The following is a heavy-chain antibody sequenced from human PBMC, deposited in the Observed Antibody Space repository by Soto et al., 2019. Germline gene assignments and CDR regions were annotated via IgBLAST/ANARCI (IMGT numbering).Heavy chain of an antibody. V-gene: IGHV4-34*01. Sequence: SETLSLTCAVYGGSFSGYYWSWIRQPPGKGLEWIGEINHSGSTNYNPSLKSRVTISVDTSKNQFSLKLSSVTAADTAVYYCARGVTMVRGVDLGVSNYYYMDVWGKGTTVTVSS. CDR2: INHSGST. CDR3: ARGVTMVRGVDLGVSNYYYMDV. CDR1: GGSFSGYY. D-gene: IGHD3-10*01. J-gene: IGHJ6*03.